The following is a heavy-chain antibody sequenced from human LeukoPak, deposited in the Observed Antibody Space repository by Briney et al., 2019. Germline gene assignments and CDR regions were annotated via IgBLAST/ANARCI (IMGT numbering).Heavy chain of an antibody. CDR2: ISSTGGST. D-gene: IGHD5-24*01. V-gene: IGHV3-64D*06. CDR3: VKDRGWLQPFDY. J-gene: IGHJ4*02. Sequence: PGGSLRLSCAASEFTFSNYAMHWVRQAPGKGLEYVSAISSTGGSTYYADSVKGRFTISRDNSKNTLYLQMSSLRAEDTAVYYCVKDRGWLQPFDYWGQGTLVTVSS. CDR1: EFTFSNYA.